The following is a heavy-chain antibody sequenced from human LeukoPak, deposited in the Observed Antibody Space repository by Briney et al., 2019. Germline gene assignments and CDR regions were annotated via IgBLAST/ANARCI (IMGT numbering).Heavy chain of an antibody. Sequence: SETLSVTCTVSGGSISSYYWSWIRQPPGKGLEWIGYIYYSGSTNYNPSLKSRVTISVDTSKNQFSLKLSSVTAADTAVYYCARGGATLRWLQLPYYFDYWGQGTLVTVSS. CDR1: GGSISSYY. V-gene: IGHV4-59*08. CDR2: IYYSGST. D-gene: IGHD5-24*01. J-gene: IGHJ4*02. CDR3: ARGGATLRWLQLPYYFDY.